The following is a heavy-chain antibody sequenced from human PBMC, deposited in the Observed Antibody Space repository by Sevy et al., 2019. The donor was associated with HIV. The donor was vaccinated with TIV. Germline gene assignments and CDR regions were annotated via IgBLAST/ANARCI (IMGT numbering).Heavy chain of an antibody. Sequence: GGSLRLSCAASGFTVSSNYMSWVRQAPGKGLEWVSVIYSGGSTYYADSVKGRLTISRDNSKNTLYLQMNSLRAEDTAVYYCAGDHHSGYCSGGSCYSWGMDVWGQGTTVTVSS. CDR1: GFTVSSNY. CDR2: IYSGGST. CDR3: AGDHHSGYCSGGSCYSWGMDV. D-gene: IGHD2-15*01. V-gene: IGHV3-53*01. J-gene: IGHJ6*02.